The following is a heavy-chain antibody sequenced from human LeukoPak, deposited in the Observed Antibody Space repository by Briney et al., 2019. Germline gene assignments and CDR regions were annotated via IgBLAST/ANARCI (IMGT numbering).Heavy chain of an antibody. V-gene: IGHV1-8*01. CDR2: MNPNSGNT. CDR1: GYTFTSYD. CDR3: ARRITMVRGGSWFDP. D-gene: IGHD3-10*01. Sequence: ASVKVSCKASGYTFTSYDINWVRQATGQGLEWMGWMNPNSGNTGYAQKFQGRVTMTRNSSMSTAYMELSSLRSEDTAVYYCARRITMVRGGSWFDPWGQGTLVTVSS. J-gene: IGHJ5*02.